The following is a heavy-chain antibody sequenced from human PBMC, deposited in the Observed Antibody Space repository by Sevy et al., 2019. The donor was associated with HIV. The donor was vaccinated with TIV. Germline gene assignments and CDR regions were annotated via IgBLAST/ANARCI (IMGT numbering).Heavy chain of an antibody. Sequence: SETLSLTCTVSGGSISSSSYYWGWIRQPPGKGLEWIGSIYSTGSTSYNPSLRSRVTVSADTSNYQLSLKLDSVSAADTAVYYCAAPRASGWYEGTWGYFDFWGRGTLVTVS. CDR3: AAPRASGWYEGTWGYFDF. CDR1: GGSISSSSYY. CDR2: IYSTGST. J-gene: IGHJ2*01. V-gene: IGHV4-39*01. D-gene: IGHD6-19*01.